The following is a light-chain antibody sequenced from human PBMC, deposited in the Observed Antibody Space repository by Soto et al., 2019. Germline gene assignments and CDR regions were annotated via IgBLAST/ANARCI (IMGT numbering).Light chain of an antibody. CDR1: QTISSW. CDR2: GAS. V-gene: IGKV1-5*01. CDR3: QQYNNLPIT. Sequence: DIQMTQSPSTLSGTVGDRVTITCRASQTISSWLAWYQQKPGKAPKLLIYGASNLQSGVPPRFSGRGSGTEFTLTISSLQPDDFATYYCQQYNNLPITFGQGTRLEIK. J-gene: IGKJ5*01.